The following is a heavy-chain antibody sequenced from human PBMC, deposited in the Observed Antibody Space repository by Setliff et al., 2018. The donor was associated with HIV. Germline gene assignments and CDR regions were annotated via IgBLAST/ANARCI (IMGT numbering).Heavy chain of an antibody. V-gene: IGHV4-34*01. CDR3: ARFDDNGYWVDL. CDR1: GGSFSGYY. D-gene: IGHD3-22*01. J-gene: IGHJ4*02. CDR2: INYSGST. Sequence: PSETLSLTCAVYGGSFSGYYWSWIRQSPGKGLEWIGEINYSGSTNYNPSLKSRVTISVDTSKNQFSLRLSSVTAADTAVYYCARFDDNGYWVDLWGQGTLVTVSS.